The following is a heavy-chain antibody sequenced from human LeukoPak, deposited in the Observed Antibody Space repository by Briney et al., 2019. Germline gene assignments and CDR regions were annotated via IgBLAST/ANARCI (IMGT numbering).Heavy chain of an antibody. J-gene: IGHJ6*03. CDR2: INHSGST. Sequence: SETLSLTCAVYGGSFSGYYWSWIRQPLGKGLEWIGEINHSGSTNYNPSLKSRVTISVDTSKNQFSLKLSSVTAADTAVYYCASGIAAESYYYYYYMDVWGKGTTVTISS. CDR3: ASGIAAESYYYYYYMDV. CDR1: GGSFSGYY. D-gene: IGHD6-13*01. V-gene: IGHV4-34*01.